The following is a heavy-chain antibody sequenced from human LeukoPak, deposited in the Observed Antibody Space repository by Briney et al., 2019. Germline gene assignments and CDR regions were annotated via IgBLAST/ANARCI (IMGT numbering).Heavy chain of an antibody. J-gene: IGHJ3*02. Sequence: SETLSLTCTVSGASISSHYWSWIRQPPGKGLEWIGYFSYSGSTNYNPSLKSRATISVDTSENQFSLHLNSVTAADTAVYYCASHTTTNKRSAFAIWGQGTMVTVSS. V-gene: IGHV4-59*11. CDR3: ASHTTTNKRSAFAI. CDR2: FSYSGST. D-gene: IGHD2/OR15-2a*01. CDR1: GASISSHY.